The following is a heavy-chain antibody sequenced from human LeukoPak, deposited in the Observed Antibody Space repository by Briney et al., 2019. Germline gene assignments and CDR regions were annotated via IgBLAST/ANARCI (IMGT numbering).Heavy chain of an antibody. CDR2: MSYGGGS. V-gene: IGHV4-39*07. J-gene: IGHJ4*02. CDR3: VRVRNDDNFVLAYYFDY. D-gene: IGHD1-1*01. CDR1: GASVTSSSYF. Sequence: SETLSLTCTVSGASVTSSSYFWGWIRQPPGKGLEWVGSMSYGGGSHYNPSLRSRIAMSPDTSLNQFFLKLSSVTAADTAVYYCVRVRNDDNFVLAYYFDYWGRGTLVTVSS.